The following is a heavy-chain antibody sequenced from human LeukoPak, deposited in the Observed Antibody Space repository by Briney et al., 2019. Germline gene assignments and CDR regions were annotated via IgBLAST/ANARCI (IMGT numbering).Heavy chain of an antibody. CDR2: IYSGGST. CDR3: ARDSGSYYGSVAFDI. J-gene: IGHJ3*02. D-gene: IGHD1-26*01. V-gene: IGHV3-53*01. CDR1: GFTVSSNY. Sequence: GGSLRLSCAASGFTVSSNYMSWVRQAPGKGLEWVSVIYSGGSTYYADSVKGRFTISRDNSKNTLYLQMNSPRAEDTAVYYCARDSGSYYGSVAFDIWGQGTMVTVSS.